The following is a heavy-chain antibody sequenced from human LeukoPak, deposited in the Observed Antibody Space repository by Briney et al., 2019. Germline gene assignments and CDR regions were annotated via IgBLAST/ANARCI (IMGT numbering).Heavy chain of an antibody. V-gene: IGHV3-11*01. J-gene: IGHJ4*02. CDR3: AKGSSSWYYYFDY. CDR1: GFTFSDYY. Sequence: GGSLRLSCAASGFTFSDYYMSWIRQAPGKGLEWVSYISSSGSTIYYADSVKGRFTISRDNAKNSLYLQMNSLRAGDTALYYCAKGSSSWYYYFDYWGQGTLVTVSS. CDR2: ISSSGSTI. D-gene: IGHD6-13*01.